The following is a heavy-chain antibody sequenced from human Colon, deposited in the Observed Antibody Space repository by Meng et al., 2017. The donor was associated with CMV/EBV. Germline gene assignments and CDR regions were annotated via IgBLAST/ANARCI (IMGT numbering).Heavy chain of an antibody. CDR3: ASLVVADRIDH. Sequence: SETLSLTCTVSGGSINSGDYYWTWIRQPPGKGLEWIGYIHYSGNTGGSTRYNPSLKTRVSIAVDTSNNQFSLTLNTVTAADTDTYFCASLVVADRIDHWGQGALVTVSS. CDR1: GGSINSGDYY. CDR2: IHYSGNTGGST. V-gene: IGHV4-61*08. J-gene: IGHJ4*02. D-gene: IGHD6-19*01.